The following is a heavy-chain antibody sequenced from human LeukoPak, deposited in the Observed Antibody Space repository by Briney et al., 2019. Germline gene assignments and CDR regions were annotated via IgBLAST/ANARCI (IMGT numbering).Heavy chain of an antibody. CDR1: GFIYGNYW. CDR2: VKQDGRER. V-gene: IGHV3-7*01. D-gene: IGHD6-6*01. CDR3: ARGPNSNWSGLDF. J-gene: IGHJ4*02. Sequence: PGGSLRLSCRGSGFIYGNYWMTWVRQAPGKGLEWVANVKQDGRERHYVDSVEGRFTISRDNTQNSVYLQMNDVRVEDTALYYCARGPNSNWSGLDFWGQGTLLTVSS.